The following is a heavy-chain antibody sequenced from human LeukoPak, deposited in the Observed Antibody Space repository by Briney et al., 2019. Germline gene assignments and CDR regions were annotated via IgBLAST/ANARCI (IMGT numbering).Heavy chain of an antibody. D-gene: IGHD6-13*01. J-gene: IGHJ4*02. V-gene: IGHV3-21*01. CDR2: ISSSSSYI. CDR3: ARAGPGSSYDY. CDR1: GFTFSSYA. Sequence: GGSLRLSCAASGFTFSSYAMNWVRQAPGKGLEWVSSISSSSSYIYYADSVKGRFTISRDNAKNSLYLQMNSLRAEDTSVYYCARAGPGSSYDYWGQGTLVTVSS.